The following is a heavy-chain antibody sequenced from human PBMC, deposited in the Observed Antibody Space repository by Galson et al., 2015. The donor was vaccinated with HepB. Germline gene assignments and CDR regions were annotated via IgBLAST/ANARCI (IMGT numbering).Heavy chain of an antibody. V-gene: IGHV1-3*01. D-gene: IGHD6-13*01. CDR2: INAGNGNT. J-gene: IGHJ4*02. CDR1: GYTFTSYA. CDR3: ARVVFFVHSSSWYGGRYFDY. Sequence: SVKVSCKASGYTFTSYAMHWVRQAPGQRLEWMGWINAGNGNTKYSQKFQGRVTITRDTSASTAYMELSSLRSEDTAVYYCARVVFFVHSSSWYGGRYFDYWGQGTLVTVSS.